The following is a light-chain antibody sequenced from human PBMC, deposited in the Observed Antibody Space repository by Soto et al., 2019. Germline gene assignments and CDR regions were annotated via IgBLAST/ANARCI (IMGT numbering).Light chain of an antibody. Sequence: DIPMTQSPSTLSASVGDRVTITCRASQDINRWLAWYQQKPGKAPKLLIYKASSLQSGVPSRFSGSGSGTEFTLTISSLQPDDFATYYCQQFDSYSFGGGTKVETK. CDR3: QQFDSYS. V-gene: IGKV1-5*03. CDR2: KAS. J-gene: IGKJ4*01. CDR1: QDINRW.